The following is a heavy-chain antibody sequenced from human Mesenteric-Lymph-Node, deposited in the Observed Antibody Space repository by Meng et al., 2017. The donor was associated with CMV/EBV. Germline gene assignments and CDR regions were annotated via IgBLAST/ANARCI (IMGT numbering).Heavy chain of an antibody. Sequence: GGSLRLSCAASGFTFSSYEMNWVRQAPGKGLEWVSYISSSGSTIYYADSVKGRFTISRDNAKNSLYLQMNSLRAEDTAVYYCARDQVVISGSGWYVGYYYYGMDVWGQGTTVTVSS. CDR3: ARDQVVISGSGWYVGYYYYGMDV. J-gene: IGHJ6*02. CDR1: GFTFSSYE. CDR2: ISSSGSTI. V-gene: IGHV3-48*03. D-gene: IGHD6-19*01.